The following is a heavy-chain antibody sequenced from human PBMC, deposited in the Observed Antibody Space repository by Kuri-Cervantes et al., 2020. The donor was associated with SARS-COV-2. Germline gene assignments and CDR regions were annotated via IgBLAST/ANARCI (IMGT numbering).Heavy chain of an antibody. CDR2: ISGSGGST. CDR1: GFTFSSYA. V-gene: IGHV3-23*01. D-gene: IGHD3-3*01. CDR3: AKDSPITIFGVVIISGMDV. J-gene: IGHJ6*01. Sequence: GGSLRLSCAASGFTFSSYAMSWVRQAPGKGLEWVSAISGSGGSTYYADSVKGRFTISRDNSKNTLYLQMNSLRAEDTAVYYCAKDSPITIFGVVIISGMDVWGQGTTVTVSS.